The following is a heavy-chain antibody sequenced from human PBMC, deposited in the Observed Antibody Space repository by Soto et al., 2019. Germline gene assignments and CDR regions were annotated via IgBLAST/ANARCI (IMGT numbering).Heavy chain of an antibody. CDR3: ARASVGPPGGGSWIMPFDY. CDR2: IYTGGRT. Sequence: SETLSLTCTVSGGSISNYYWSWIRQPAGKGLEWIGRIYTGGRTNYNPSLKSRVTMSTDTSKNQFSLRLTSVTAADTAVYYCARASVGPPGGGSWIMPFDYWGQGALVTVSS. D-gene: IGHD2-15*01. J-gene: IGHJ4*02. V-gene: IGHV4-4*07. CDR1: GGSISNYY.